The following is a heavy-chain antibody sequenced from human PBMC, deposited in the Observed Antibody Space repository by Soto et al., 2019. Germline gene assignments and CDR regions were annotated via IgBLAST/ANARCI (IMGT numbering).Heavy chain of an antibody. CDR1: GGSISSGGYS. J-gene: IGHJ4*02. D-gene: IGHD5-18*01. Sequence: SETLSLTCAVSGGSISSGGYSWSWIRQPPGKGLEWIGYIYHSGSTYYNPSLKSRVTISVDRSKNQFSLKLSSVTAADTAVYYCVGSLMPRAMESFDYWGQGTLVTVSS. CDR2: IYHSGST. V-gene: IGHV4-30-2*01. CDR3: VGSLMPRAMESFDY.